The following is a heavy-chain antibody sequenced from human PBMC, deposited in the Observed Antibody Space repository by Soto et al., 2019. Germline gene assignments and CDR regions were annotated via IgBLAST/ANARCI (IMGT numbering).Heavy chain of an antibody. CDR3: AKGGDIVVVPAAPGSWFDP. J-gene: IGHJ5*02. D-gene: IGHD2-2*01. Sequence: GGSLRLSCAASGFTFSSYWMHWVRQAPGKGLVWVSRINSDGSSTSYADSVKGRFTISRDNSKNTLYLQMNSLRAEDTAVYYCAKGGDIVVVPAAPGSWFDPWGQGTLVTVSS. CDR1: GFTFSSYW. CDR2: INSDGSST. V-gene: IGHV3-74*01.